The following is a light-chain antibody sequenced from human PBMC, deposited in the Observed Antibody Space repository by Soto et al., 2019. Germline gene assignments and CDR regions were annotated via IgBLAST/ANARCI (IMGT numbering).Light chain of an antibody. V-gene: IGKV1-39*01. CDR3: QQSYLPPYT. J-gene: IGKJ2*01. CDR1: ERLSDY. CDR2: AAS. Sequence: DIQVTQSPSSLSASVGDSVTITCRTTERLSDYLNWYQQSPGKAPNPISAASNLAYGVPSRFTASGSGTDFTVTIKSLRPEDFATYYCQQSYLPPYTFGQGTKVQIK.